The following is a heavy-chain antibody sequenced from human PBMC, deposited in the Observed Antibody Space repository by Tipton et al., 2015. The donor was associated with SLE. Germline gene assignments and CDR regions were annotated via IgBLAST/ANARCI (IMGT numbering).Heavy chain of an antibody. CDR1: GFTFSSYE. J-gene: IGHJ3*02. D-gene: IGHD1-26*01. CDR3: ARRGSRADAFDI. Sequence: SLRLSCAASGFTFSSYEMNWVRQAPGKGLEWVSSISSSSSYIYYADSVRGRLTLSRDNAENSLYLQMNSLRAEDTAIYFCARRGSRADAFDIWGQGTMVTVSS. CDR2: ISSSSSYI. V-gene: IGHV3-21*01.